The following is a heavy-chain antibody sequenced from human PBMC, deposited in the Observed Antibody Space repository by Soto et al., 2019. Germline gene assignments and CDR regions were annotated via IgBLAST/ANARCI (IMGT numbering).Heavy chain of an antibody. CDR3: AKDRLSHPLAAHRGDYYYGMDV. J-gene: IGHJ6*02. V-gene: IGHV3-43*01. D-gene: IGHD6-6*01. CDR2: ISWDGGST. CDR1: GFTFDDYT. Sequence: GESLRLSCAASGFTFDDYTTHWVRQAPGKGLEWVSLISWDGGSTYYADSVKGRFTISRDNSKNSLYLQMNSLGTEDTALYYCAKDRLSHPLAAHRGDYYYGMDVWGQGTTVTVSS.